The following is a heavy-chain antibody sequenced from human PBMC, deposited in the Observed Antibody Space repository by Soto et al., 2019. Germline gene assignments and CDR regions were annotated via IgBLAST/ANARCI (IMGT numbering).Heavy chain of an antibody. CDR3: ARDSSRLALDX. CDR2: ISDYNGKT. J-gene: IGHJ4*02. Sequence: GASVKVSCKASGYTFTSYGISWVRQAPGQGLEWMGFISDYNGKTNYAQKLQGRVTMTTDKYTSTAYMELRSLRSEDKAVYYCARDSSRLALDXWGQRTRGTVSX. V-gene: IGHV1-18*01. CDR1: GYTFTSYG. D-gene: IGHD6-19*01.